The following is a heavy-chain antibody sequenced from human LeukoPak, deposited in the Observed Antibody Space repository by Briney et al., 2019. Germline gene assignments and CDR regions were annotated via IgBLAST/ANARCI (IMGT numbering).Heavy chain of an antibody. J-gene: IGHJ4*02. CDR3: AREQDSSGYYYNYFDY. D-gene: IGHD3-22*01. Sequence: PGGSLRLSCAASGFTFSSYSMNWVRQAPGKGLVWVSYISSSSSTIYYADSVKGRFTISRDNAKNSLYLQMNSLRDEDTAVYYCAREQDSSGYYYNYFDYWGQGTLVTVSS. CDR2: ISSSSSTI. CDR1: GFTFSSYS. V-gene: IGHV3-48*02.